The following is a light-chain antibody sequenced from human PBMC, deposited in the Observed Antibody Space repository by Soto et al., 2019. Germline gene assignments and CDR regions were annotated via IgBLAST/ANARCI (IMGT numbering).Light chain of an antibody. CDR2: DVS. V-gene: IGLV2-14*03. J-gene: IGLJ1*01. Sequence: QSALTKPSYVSGSPGQSITISCTGTSSDVGGYNYVSWYQHHPGKAPKLIIYDVSNRPSGVSNRFSGSKSGNTASLTISGLQPEDEADYYCSSYTTSNTRQIVFGTGTKVTVL. CDR1: SSDVGGYNY. CDR3: SSYTTSNTRQIV.